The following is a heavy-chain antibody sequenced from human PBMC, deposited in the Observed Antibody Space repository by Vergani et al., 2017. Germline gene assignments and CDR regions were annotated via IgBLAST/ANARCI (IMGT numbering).Heavy chain of an antibody. D-gene: IGHD2-21*02. V-gene: IGHV3-33*01. CDR1: GFTFSSYG. CDR2: IWYDGSNK. Sequence: VQLVESGGGLVQPGRSLRLSCAASGFTFSSYGMHWVRQAPGKGLEWVAVIWYDGSNKYYADSVKGRFTISRDNSKNTLYLQMNSLRAEDTAVYYCARDLGGDCYLDYWGQGTLVTVSS. J-gene: IGHJ4*02. CDR3: ARDLGGDCYLDY.